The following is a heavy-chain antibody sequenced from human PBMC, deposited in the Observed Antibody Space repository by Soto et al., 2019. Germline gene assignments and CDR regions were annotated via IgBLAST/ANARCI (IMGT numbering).Heavy chain of an antibody. CDR3: AVTYSRIYSSRWSPYFDY. Sequence: ASVKVSCKASGYTFTSYGISWVRQAPGQGLEWMGWISAYNGNTNYAQKLQGRVTMTTDTSTSTAYMELRSLRSDDTAVYYCAVTYSRIYSSRWSPYFDYWGQGTLVTVSS. CDR1: GYTFTSYG. CDR2: ISAYNGNT. J-gene: IGHJ4*02. D-gene: IGHD6-13*01. V-gene: IGHV1-18*01.